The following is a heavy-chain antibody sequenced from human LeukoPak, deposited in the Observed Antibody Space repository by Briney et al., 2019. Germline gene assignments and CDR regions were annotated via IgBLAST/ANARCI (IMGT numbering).Heavy chain of an antibody. CDR2: IYPGDSDT. D-gene: IGHD3-10*01. J-gene: IGHJ6*03. CDR3: ARHGNGSGSRRDYYYYMDV. CDR1: GHSFTSYW. V-gene: IGHV5-51*01. Sequence: GESLKISCKGSGHSFTSYWIGWVRQMPGKGLEWMGIIYPGDSDTRYSPSFQGQVTISADKSISTAYLQWSSLKASDTAMYYCARHGNGSGSRRDYYYYMDVWGKGTTVTVSS.